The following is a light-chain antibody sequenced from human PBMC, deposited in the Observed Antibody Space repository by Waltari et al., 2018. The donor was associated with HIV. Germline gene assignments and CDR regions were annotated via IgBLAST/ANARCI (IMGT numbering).Light chain of an antibody. V-gene: IGLV1-40*01. CDR2: DKS. CDR1: SPHIGADSG. J-gene: IGLJ1*01. Sequence: QSVLTQPPPVSGAPGQRVTIPCPRSSPHIGADSGVPWNQLLPWTAPKRLIHDKSIRPSGGPDRFSGSQSGTSASLDITGLQAEDEADYYCQSYDNSLSQVFGTGTKVAVL. CDR3: QSYDNSLSQV.